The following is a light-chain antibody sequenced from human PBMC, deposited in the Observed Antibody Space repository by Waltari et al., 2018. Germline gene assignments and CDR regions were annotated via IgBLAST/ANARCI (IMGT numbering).Light chain of an antibody. Sequence: QSVLTQPPSASGTPGQRVTISCSGGSSNIGTNDVDWYQQLPGTAPKLLIFRNNQRPSGVPDRFSGSKSGTSASLAISGLRSEDEADYYCAAWDDSLSGNVFGTGTKVTAL. J-gene: IGLJ1*01. CDR3: AAWDDSLSGNV. V-gene: IGLV1-47*01. CDR2: RNN. CDR1: SSNIGTND.